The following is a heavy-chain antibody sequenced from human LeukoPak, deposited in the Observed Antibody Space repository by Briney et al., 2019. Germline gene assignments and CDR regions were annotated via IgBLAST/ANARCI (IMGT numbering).Heavy chain of an antibody. CDR1: GGSFSGYY. CDR3: ARHKRVAKYCSSTSCYAPRGGSRSSRTFDY. Sequence: NPSETLSLACAVYGGSFSGYYWSWIRQPPGKGLEWIGEINHSGSTNYNPSLKRRVTISVDTSKNQFSLKLSSVTAADTAVYYCARHKRVAKYCSSTSCYAPRGGSRSSRTFDYCGQGTLVTVSS. CDR2: INHSGST. D-gene: IGHD2-2*01. V-gene: IGHV4-34*01. J-gene: IGHJ4*02.